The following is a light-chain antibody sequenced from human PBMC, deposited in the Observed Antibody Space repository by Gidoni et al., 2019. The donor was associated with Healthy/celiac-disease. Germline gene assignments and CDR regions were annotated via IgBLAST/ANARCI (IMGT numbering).Light chain of an antibody. Sequence: EIVLTQSPGTLALSPGEGVTLPCSASQSVTIDYVAWYQKKPGQAPKVRIAGASTRVTGVPDRFSGSGSGTDCTLTISRLEPEDFAVYYWQQYGRSPRTFGQGTRVEIK. CDR3: QQYGRSPRT. CDR1: QSVTIDY. CDR2: GAS. V-gene: IGKV3-20*01. J-gene: IGKJ1*01.